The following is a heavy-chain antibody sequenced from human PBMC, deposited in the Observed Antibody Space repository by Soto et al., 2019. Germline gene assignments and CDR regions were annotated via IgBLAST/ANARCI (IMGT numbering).Heavy chain of an antibody. D-gene: IGHD6-13*01. V-gene: IGHV1-18*01. J-gene: IGHJ4*02. CDR1: GYTFTSYG. Sequence: ASVKVSCKASGYTFTSYGISWVRHAPGQGLEWMGWISAYNGNTNYAQKLQGRVTMTTDTSTSTAYMELRSLRSDDTAVYYCATTAVYSSSWYVVWKYYFDYWGQGTLVTVSS. CDR2: ISAYNGNT. CDR3: ATTAVYSSSWYVVWKYYFDY.